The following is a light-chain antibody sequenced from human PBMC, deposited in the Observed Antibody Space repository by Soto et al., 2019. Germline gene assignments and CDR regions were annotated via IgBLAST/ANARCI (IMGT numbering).Light chain of an antibody. J-gene: IGKJ2*01. V-gene: IGKV4-1*01. CDR2: WAS. Sequence: DIVMTQSPDSLAVSLGERATINCKSSQTVLYSSNNKNYLAWYQQKPGQPPKRLIYWASTRESGVPDRFSGSGSRSDFTLTISSLQADDVAVYYCQQYYSSPHTFGQGTKLEIK. CDR3: QQYYSSPHT. CDR1: QTVLYSSNNKNY.